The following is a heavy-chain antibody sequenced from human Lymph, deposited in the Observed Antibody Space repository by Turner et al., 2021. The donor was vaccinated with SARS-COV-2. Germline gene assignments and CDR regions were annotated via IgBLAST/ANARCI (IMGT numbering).Heavy chain of an antibody. D-gene: IGHD4-17*01. CDR2: IYSGGST. Sequence: EVQLVESGGGLIQPGGSLRLSCAASRFTVSSNYMGWVRQAPGKGLEWVSLIYSGGSTLYADSVKGRFTISRDNSKNTLYLQMNSLRADDTAVYYCARVLPYGDYFDFWGQGTLVTVSS. V-gene: IGHV3-53*01. J-gene: IGHJ4*02. CDR3: ARVLPYGDYFDF. CDR1: RFTVSSNY.